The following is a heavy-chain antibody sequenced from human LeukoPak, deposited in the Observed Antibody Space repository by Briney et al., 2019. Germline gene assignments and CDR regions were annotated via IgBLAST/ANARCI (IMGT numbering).Heavy chain of an antibody. CDR3: ARGRAFNSGAFDP. V-gene: IGHV4-61*01. CDR2: IYNGVNT. CDR1: GASVSSASY. J-gene: IGHJ5*02. D-gene: IGHD1-26*01. Sequence: SETLSLTCTVSGASVSSASYWSWIRQPPGKGVEWIAHIYNGVNTNYNPSLKSRVTISVDTSKNQFSLRLNSVTAADTAVYYCARGRAFNSGAFDPWGQGSLVTVSS.